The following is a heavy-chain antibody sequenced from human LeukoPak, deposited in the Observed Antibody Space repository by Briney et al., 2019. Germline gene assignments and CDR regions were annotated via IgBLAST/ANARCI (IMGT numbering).Heavy chain of an antibody. V-gene: IGHV4-34*01. CDR3: ARPVSYSSGWYGY. CDR1: GGSFSGYY. D-gene: IGHD6-19*01. Sequence: SETLSLTCAVYGGSFSGYYWSWIRQPPGKGLEWIGEINHSGSTNYNPSLKSRVTISVDTSKNQFSLKLSSVTAADTAVYYCARPVSYSSGWYGYWGQGTLVTVSS. J-gene: IGHJ4*02. CDR2: INHSGST.